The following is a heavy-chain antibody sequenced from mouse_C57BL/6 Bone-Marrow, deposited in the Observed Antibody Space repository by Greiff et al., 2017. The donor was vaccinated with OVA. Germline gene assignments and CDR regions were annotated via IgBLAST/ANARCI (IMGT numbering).Heavy chain of an antibody. CDR2: INPSSGYT. CDR3: ASHYDWFAY. J-gene: IGHJ3*01. Sequence: VQLQQSGAELAKPGASVKLSCKASGYTFTSYWLHWVKQRPGQGLEWIGYINPSSGYTKYNQKFKDKATLTANKSSSTAYMQLSSLTYEDSAVYYCASHYDWFAYWGKGTLVTVSA. V-gene: IGHV1-7*01. D-gene: IGHD2-4*01. CDR1: GYTFTSYW.